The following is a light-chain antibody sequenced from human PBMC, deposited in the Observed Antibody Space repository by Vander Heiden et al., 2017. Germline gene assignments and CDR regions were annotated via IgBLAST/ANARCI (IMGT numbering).Light chain of an antibody. CDR1: QSISSW. V-gene: IGKV1-5*03. Sequence: DIQMTQSPSTLSASVGDRVTITCRASQSISSWLAWYQQKPGKAPKLLIYKASTLESGVPSRFSGSGSGTEFTLTISSLQPDDFATYYCQQYNSYPYTFGQGTKLEIK. CDR3: QQYNSYPYT. J-gene: IGKJ2*01. CDR2: KAS.